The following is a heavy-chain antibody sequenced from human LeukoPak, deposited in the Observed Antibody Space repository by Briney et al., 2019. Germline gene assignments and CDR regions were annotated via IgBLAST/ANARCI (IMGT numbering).Heavy chain of an antibody. Sequence: ASVKVSCKASGYTFTSYDINWVRQATGQGLEWVRWMNPNSGNTGYAQKFQGRVTITRNTSISTAYMELSSLRSEDTAVYYCARGVYYCSSTSCYMWYFDYWGQGTLVTVSS. J-gene: IGHJ4*02. CDR3: ARGVYYCSSTSCYMWYFDY. CDR1: GYTFTSYD. V-gene: IGHV1-8*03. CDR2: MNPNSGNT. D-gene: IGHD2-2*02.